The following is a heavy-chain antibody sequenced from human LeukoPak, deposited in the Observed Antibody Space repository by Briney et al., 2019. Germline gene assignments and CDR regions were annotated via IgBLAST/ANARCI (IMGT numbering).Heavy chain of an antibody. V-gene: IGHV4-34*01. CDR3: ARTGGGPARPDVDY. J-gene: IGHJ4*02. D-gene: IGHD6-6*01. Sequence: SETLSLTRAVYVGSFSGYYWSWIRQPPWKGLEWIGEINHSGSTNYNPSLKSRVTISVDTSKNQFSLKLSSVTAADMAVYYCARTGGGPARPDVDYWGQGTLVTVSS. CDR1: VGSFSGYY. CDR2: INHSGST.